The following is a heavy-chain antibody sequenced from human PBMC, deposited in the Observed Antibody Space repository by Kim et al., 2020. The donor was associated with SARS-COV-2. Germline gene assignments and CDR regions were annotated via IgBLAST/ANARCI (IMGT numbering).Heavy chain of an antibody. D-gene: IGHD6-19*01. Sequence: SETLSLTCTVSGGSISSGSYYWSWIRQPAGKGLEWIGRIYTSGSTNYNPSLKSRVTISVDTSKNQFSLKLSSVTAADPAVYYCARVGYSSGWYKGVDDYWGHGTQGAGSS. CDR1: GGSISSGSYY. V-gene: IGHV4-61*02. J-gene: IGHJ4*01. CDR3: ARVGYSSGWYKGVDDY. CDR2: IYTSGST.